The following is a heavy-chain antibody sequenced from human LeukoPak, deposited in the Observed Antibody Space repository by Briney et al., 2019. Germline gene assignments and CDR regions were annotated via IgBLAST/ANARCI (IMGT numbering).Heavy chain of an antibody. V-gene: IGHV4-30-2*01. D-gene: IGHD6-13*01. Sequence: PSETLSLTCAVSGGSISSGGYCWSCIRQPPGKGLEWIGYIYHSGSTYYNPSLKSRVTISVDRSKNQLSLKLSSVTAADTAVYYCARGYSSSWYKGGYGMDVWGQGTTVTVSS. J-gene: IGHJ6*02. CDR2: IYHSGST. CDR1: GGSISSGGYC. CDR3: ARGYSSSWYKGGYGMDV.